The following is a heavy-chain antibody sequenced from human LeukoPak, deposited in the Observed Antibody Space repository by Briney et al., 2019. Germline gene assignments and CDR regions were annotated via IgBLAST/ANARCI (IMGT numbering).Heavy chain of an antibody. CDR1: GGTFSSYA. D-gene: IGHD1-26*01. CDR2: IIPILGIA. CDR3: ARAASGSYFVFDY. V-gene: IGHV1-69*04. Sequence: SLKVSCKASGGTFSSYAISWVRQAPGQGLEWMGRIIPILGIANYAQKFQGRVTITADKSTSTAYMELSSLRSEDTAVYYCARAASGSYFVFDYWGQGTLVTVSS. J-gene: IGHJ4*02.